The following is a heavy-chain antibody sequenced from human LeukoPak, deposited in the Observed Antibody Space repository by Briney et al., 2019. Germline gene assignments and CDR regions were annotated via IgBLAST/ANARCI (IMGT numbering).Heavy chain of an antibody. CDR1: GFTFSSYS. D-gene: IGHD2-2*01. Sequence: SGGSLRLSCAASGFTFSSYSMNWVRRAPGKGLEWVANIKQDGTEEYFVDSVRGRFSISKDNAKNSLYLQMNSLRAEDTAVYYCARDPCHGALDYWGQGALVTVSS. J-gene: IGHJ4*02. V-gene: IGHV3-7*03. CDR2: IKQDGTEE. CDR3: ARDPCHGALDY.